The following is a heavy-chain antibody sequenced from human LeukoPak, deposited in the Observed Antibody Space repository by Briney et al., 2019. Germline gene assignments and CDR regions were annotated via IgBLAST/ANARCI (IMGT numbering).Heavy chain of an antibody. J-gene: IGHJ4*02. D-gene: IGHD3-22*01. CDR2: INPSGGST. CDR1: GYTFTDYY. CDR3: ARSHMPYYYDSSVDY. Sequence: ASVKVSCKASGYTFTDYYMHWVRQAPGQGLEWMGIINPSGGSTSYAQKFQGRVTMTRDTSTSTVYMELSSLRSEDTAVYYCARSHMPYYYDSSVDYWGPGTLVTVSS. V-gene: IGHV1-46*01.